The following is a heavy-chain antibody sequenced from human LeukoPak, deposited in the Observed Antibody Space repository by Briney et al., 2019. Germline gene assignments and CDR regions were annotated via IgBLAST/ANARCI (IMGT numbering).Heavy chain of an antibody. D-gene: IGHD6-19*01. V-gene: IGHV4-34*01. Sequence: SETLSLTCAVYGGSFSGYYWSWIRQPPGKGLEWTGEINHSGSTNYNPSLKSRVTISVDTSKNQFSLKLSSVTAADTAVYYCARHVRYSSGWYLNWFDPWGQGTLVTVSS. J-gene: IGHJ5*02. CDR2: INHSGST. CDR3: ARHVRYSSGWYLNWFDP. CDR1: GGSFSGYY.